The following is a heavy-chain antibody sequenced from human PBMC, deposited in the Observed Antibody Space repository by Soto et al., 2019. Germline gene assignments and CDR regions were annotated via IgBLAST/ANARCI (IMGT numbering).Heavy chain of an antibody. CDR3: VRDRLDYAMDV. CDR2: ISSSSSYT. V-gene: IGHV3-11*05. CDR1: EFTFSDYY. D-gene: IGHD2-21*01. J-gene: IGHJ6*02. Sequence: SLRLSCAASEFTFSDYYMSWIRQAPGKGLEWVSYISSSSSYTNYADSVKGRFTISRDNTKNSLYLQMNSLRAEDTAVYYCVRDRLDYAMDVWGQGTAVTVSS.